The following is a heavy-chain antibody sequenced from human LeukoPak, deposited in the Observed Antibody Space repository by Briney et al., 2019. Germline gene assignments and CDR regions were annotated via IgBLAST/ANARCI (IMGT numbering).Heavy chain of an antibody. CDR1: GFTFSSYA. J-gene: IGHJ5*02. CDR3: AARYSSGSYYYGGFGP. V-gene: IGHV3-53*01. D-gene: IGHD3-10*01. CDR2: IYSGGST. Sequence: GGSLRLSCAASGFTFSSYAMSWVRQAPGKGLEWVSVIYSGGSTYYADSVKGRFTISRDNSKNTLYLQMNSLRAEDTAVYYCAARYSSGSYYYGGFGPWGQGTLVTVSS.